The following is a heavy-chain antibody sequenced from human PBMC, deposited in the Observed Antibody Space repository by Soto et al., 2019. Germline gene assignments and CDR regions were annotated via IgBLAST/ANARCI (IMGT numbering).Heavy chain of an antibody. CDR2: ISPTGNKI. D-gene: IGHD2-21*02. CDR3: ARSFPRFTAPDS. CDR1: GFIFSNYE. Sequence: EVQLVESGGGLVQPGGSLRLSCAASGFIFSNYEMNWVRQAPGKGLQWVSFISPTGNKIYYGESVKGRFTISGDKAKNSVFLQMNSLTAEDTAVYFCARSFPRFTAPDSWGQGTLVTVAS. V-gene: IGHV3-48*03. J-gene: IGHJ5*01.